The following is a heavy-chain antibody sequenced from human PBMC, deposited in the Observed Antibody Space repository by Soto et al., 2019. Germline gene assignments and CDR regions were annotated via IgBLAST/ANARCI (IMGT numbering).Heavy chain of an antibody. V-gene: IGHV2-5*02. Sequence: SGPTLVNPTQTLTLTCTFSGFSLSTSGVGVGWIRQPPGKALEWLALIYWDDDKRYSPSLKSRLTITKDTSKNQVVLTMTNMDPVDTATYYCAHSRLITMIVVVRGYYFDYWGQGTLVTVSS. J-gene: IGHJ4*02. D-gene: IGHD3-22*01. CDR1: GFSLSTSGVG. CDR2: IYWDDDK. CDR3: AHSRLITMIVVVRGYYFDY.